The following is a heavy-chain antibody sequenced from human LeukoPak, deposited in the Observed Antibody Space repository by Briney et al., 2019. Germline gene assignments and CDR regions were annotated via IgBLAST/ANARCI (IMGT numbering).Heavy chain of an antibody. Sequence: GRSLRLSCAASGFTFTTYGMHWVRQAPGKGLEWVAVIWYDGSNKNYADSVKGRFTISRDNSKNTLYLQMNSLRAEDTALYYCAKDLAGAGNLGFDYWGQGTLVTVSS. V-gene: IGHV3-33*06. CDR1: GFTFTTYG. CDR2: IWYDGSNK. D-gene: IGHD4-23*01. J-gene: IGHJ4*02. CDR3: AKDLAGAGNLGFDY.